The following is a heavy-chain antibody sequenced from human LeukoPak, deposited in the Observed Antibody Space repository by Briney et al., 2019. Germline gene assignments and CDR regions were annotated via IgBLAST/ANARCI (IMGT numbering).Heavy chain of an antibody. J-gene: IGHJ6*02. CDR1: GFTFSSSG. V-gene: IGHV3-30*18. CDR3: AKDGGSYYGMDV. D-gene: IGHD1-26*01. Sequence: GGSLRLSCAASGFTFSSSGMHWVRQAPGKGLEWVAVISYDGSNKYYADSLKARFTISRDNSKNTLYLQMNSLRAEDTAVYYCAKDGGSYYGMDVWGQGTTVTVSS. CDR2: ISYDGSNK.